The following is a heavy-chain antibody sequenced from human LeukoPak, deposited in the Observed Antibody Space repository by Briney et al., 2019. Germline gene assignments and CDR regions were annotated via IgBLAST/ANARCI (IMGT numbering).Heavy chain of an antibody. Sequence: GGSLRLSCAASGFTVSSNYMSWVRQAPGKGLEWVSVIYRDGSTNYVDSVKGRFTISRDNSKNTLYLQMNSLRADDTAVYYCAREGHCTSASCALDYWGQGTLVTVSS. CDR2: IYRDGST. V-gene: IGHV3-53*01. J-gene: IGHJ4*02. D-gene: IGHD2-2*01. CDR3: AREGHCTSASCALDY. CDR1: GFTVSSNY.